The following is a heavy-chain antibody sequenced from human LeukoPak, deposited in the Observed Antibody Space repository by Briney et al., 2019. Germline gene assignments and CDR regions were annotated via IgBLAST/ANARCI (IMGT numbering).Heavy chain of an antibody. CDR3: ARQGVQLAAAGDY. D-gene: IGHD6-13*01. CDR2: IYYSGST. CDR1: GGSISSSSYY. V-gene: IGHV4-39*01. Sequence: SETLSLTCTVSGGSISSSSYYWGWIRQPPGKGLEWIGSIYYSGSTYYNPSLKSRVTISVDTSKNQFSLKLSSVTAADTAVYYCARQGVQLAAAGDYWGQGTLVTVSS. J-gene: IGHJ4*02.